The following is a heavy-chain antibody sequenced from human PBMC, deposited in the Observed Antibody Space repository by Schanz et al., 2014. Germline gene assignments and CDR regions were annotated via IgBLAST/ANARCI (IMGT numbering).Heavy chain of an antibody. V-gene: IGHV3-66*01. D-gene: IGHD3-22*01. J-gene: IGHJ4*01. Sequence: EGQLVESGGGLVQPGGSLRLSCAVSGFTVSSNHMSWVRQASGKGLEWVSVIYSGIGAYYSDAMKDRFTVSRYNSKNTVSLQMNRLRAEDTAVYYCARVHHYDPSGWGYFDYWGHGALVTVSS. CDR3: ARVHHYDPSGWGYFDY. CDR2: IYSGIGA. CDR1: GFTVSSNH.